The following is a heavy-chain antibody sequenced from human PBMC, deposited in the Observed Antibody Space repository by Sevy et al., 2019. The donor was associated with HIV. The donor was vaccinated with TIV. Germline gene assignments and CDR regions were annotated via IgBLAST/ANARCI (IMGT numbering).Heavy chain of an antibody. CDR1: GFTLSSYD. CDR2: IGTVGNT. Sequence: GGSLRLSCAASGFTLSSYDMHWVRQSTGKGLEWVSAIGTVGNTFYADSVRGRFIISRENAKSSLYLQMNSLRAGDTAVYYCARVTWXDRAXDFWGQGTLVTVSS. CDR3: ARVTWXDRAXDF. V-gene: IGHV3-13*01. J-gene: IGHJ4*02. D-gene: IGHD1-1*01.